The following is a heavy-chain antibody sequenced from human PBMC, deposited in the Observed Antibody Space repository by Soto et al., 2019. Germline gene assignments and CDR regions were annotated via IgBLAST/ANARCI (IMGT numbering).Heavy chain of an antibody. Sequence: QVQLQESGPGLEEASETLSLTCTVSGGSMSGYYWSWIRQPPGQGLEWIGFIYDSGTTNYNPSLQSRGAISIDTSKNQFYLKLTSVPAADTAVYYCARVSHIVVVPAIRGALYIWGQGTMITVSS. CDR3: ARVSHIVVVPAIRGALYI. V-gene: IGHV4-59*01. CDR2: IYDSGTT. J-gene: IGHJ3*02. CDR1: GGSMSGYY. D-gene: IGHD2-21*02.